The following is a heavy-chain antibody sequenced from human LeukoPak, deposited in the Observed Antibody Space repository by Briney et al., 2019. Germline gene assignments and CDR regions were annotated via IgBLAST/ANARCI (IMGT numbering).Heavy chain of an antibody. J-gene: IGHJ6*02. Sequence: GGSLRLSCAASGFTFSSYEMQWVRQAPGKGLEWISYSSQSGATTYFADSVKGRFIISRDNAKNSLYMQMNSLRAEDTAVYYCARVERLRLGELSAPWAMDVWGQGTTVTVSS. CDR3: ARVERLRLGELSAPWAMDV. CDR1: GFTFSSYE. D-gene: IGHD3-16*02. V-gene: IGHV3-48*03. CDR2: SSQSGATT.